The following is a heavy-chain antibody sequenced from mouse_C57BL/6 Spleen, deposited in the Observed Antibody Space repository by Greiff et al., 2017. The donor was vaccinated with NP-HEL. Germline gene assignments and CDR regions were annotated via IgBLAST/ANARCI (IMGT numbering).Heavy chain of an antibody. CDR3: ARGGYGNYWGFDY. V-gene: IGHV1-59*01. D-gene: IGHD2-1*01. CDR2: IDPSDSYT. J-gene: IGHJ2*01. Sequence: QVQLQQPGAELVRPGTSVKLSCKASGYTFTSYWMHWVKQRPGQGLEWIGVIDPSDSYTNYNQKFKGKATLTVDTSSSTAYMQLSSLTSEDSAVYYCARGGYGNYWGFDYWGQGTTLTVSS. CDR1: GYTFTSYW.